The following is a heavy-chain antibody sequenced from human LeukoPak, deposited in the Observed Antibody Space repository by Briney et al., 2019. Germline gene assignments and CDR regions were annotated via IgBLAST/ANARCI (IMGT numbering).Heavy chain of an antibody. J-gene: IGHJ4*02. CDR1: GGTFSSYA. CDR2: IMPMFGKA. Sequence: ASVKVSCKASGGTFSSYAFSWLRQAPGQGLEWMGGIMPMFGKANYAQKFQGRVTITADESTTTAYMELNSLRSEDTAMYYCARDDPGYCSSTSCYARGDYWGQGTLVTVSS. D-gene: IGHD2-2*01. CDR3: ARDDPGYCSSTSCYARGDY. V-gene: IGHV1-69*13.